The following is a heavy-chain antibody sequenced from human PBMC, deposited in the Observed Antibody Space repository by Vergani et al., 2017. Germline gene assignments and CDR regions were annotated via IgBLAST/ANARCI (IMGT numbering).Heavy chain of an antibody. CDR2: IIPILGIA. CDR1: GGTFSSYA. V-gene: IGHV1-69*04. CDR3: ARVPGGWGYYYYYMDV. Sequence: QVQLVQSGAEVKKPGSSVKVSCKASGGTFSSYAISWVRQAPGQGLEWMGRIIPILGIANYAQKLQGRVTMTTDTSTSTAYMELRSLRSDDTAVYYCARVPGGWGYYYYYMDVWGKGTTVTVSS. D-gene: IGHD3-16*01. J-gene: IGHJ6*03.